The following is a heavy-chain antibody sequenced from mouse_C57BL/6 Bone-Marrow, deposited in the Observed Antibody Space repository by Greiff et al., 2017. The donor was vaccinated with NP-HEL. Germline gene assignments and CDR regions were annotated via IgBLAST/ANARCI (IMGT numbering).Heavy chain of an antibody. J-gene: IGHJ1*03. CDR2: ISNLAYSI. D-gene: IGHD1-1*01. Sequence: EVMLVESGGGLVQPGGSLKLSCAASGFTFSDYGMEWVRQAPRKGPEWVAFISNLAYSIYYADTVTGRITISRENAKNTLYLEMSSLRSEDTAMYYCARQPYYYGSSYVYFDVWGTGTTVTVSS. CDR3: ARQPYYYGSSYVYFDV. V-gene: IGHV5-15*01. CDR1: GFTFSDYG.